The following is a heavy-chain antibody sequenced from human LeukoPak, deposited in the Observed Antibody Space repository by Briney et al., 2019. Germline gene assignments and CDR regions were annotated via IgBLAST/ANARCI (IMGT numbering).Heavy chain of an antibody. V-gene: IGHV3-48*03. D-gene: IGHD3-10*01. CDR2: ISSSGSTI. CDR3: ARDLDYYGSGSYYNERTDAFDI. Sequence: PGGSLGLSCAASGFTFSSYEMNWVRQAPGKGLEWVSYISSSGSTIYYADSVKGRFTISRDNAKNSLYLQMNSLRAEDTAVYYCARDLDYYGSGSYYNERTDAFDIWGQGTMVTVSS. CDR1: GFTFSSYE. J-gene: IGHJ3*02.